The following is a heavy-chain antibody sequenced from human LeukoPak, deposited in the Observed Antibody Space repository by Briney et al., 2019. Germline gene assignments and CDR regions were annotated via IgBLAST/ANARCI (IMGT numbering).Heavy chain of an antibody. CDR2: IYYSGST. CDR3: ARHSRLDKSSLSWADY. V-gene: IGHV4-59*08. CDR1: GGSISSYY. J-gene: IGHJ4*02. Sequence: SETLSLTRTVSGGSISSYYWSWIRQPPGKGLEWIGYIYYSGSTNYNPSLKSRVTISVDTSKNQFSLKLSSVTAADTAVYYCARHSRLDKSSLSWADYWGQGTLVTVSS. D-gene: IGHD2-2*03.